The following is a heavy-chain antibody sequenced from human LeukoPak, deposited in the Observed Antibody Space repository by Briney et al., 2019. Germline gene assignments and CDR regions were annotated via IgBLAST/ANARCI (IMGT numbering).Heavy chain of an antibody. CDR2: IIPIFGTA. V-gene: IGHV1-69*06. Sequence: GASVKVSCKASGGTFSSYAISWVRQAPGQGLEWMGGIIPIFGTANYAQKFQGRVTITADKSTSTVYMELSSLRSDDTAVYYCARGGSGYYYFDYWGQGTLVTVSS. CDR1: GGTFSSYA. D-gene: IGHD5-12*01. J-gene: IGHJ4*02. CDR3: ARGGSGYYYFDY.